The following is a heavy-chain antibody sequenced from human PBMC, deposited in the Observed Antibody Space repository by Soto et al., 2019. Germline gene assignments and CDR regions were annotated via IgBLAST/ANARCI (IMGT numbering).Heavy chain of an antibody. J-gene: IGHJ4*02. D-gene: IGHD5-12*01. CDR1: GGTFSSYA. Sequence: ASVKVSCKASGGTFSSYAISWVRQAPGQGLEWMGGIIPIFGTANYAQKFQGRVTITADESTSTAYMELSSLRSEDTAVYYCATSGDAYRIDYWGQGTLVTVSS. CDR3: ATSGDAYRIDY. CDR2: IIPIFGTA. V-gene: IGHV1-69*13.